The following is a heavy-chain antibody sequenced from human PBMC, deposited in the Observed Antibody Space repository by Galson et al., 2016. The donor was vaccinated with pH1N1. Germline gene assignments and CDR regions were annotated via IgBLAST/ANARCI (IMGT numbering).Heavy chain of an antibody. Sequence: TLSLTCTVSAGSISSNFYFWAWIRQPPGKGLEWIGSVFYHGNTYYNPALKSRVTISVDTSKNELHLSLSSVTAADTAIYYCVRHLARPESGIRNDPFDSWAQGTLVSV. J-gene: IGHJ4*02. D-gene: IGHD3-3*02. CDR1: AGSISSNFYF. V-gene: IGHV4-39*06. CDR2: VFYHGNT. CDR3: VRHLARPESGIRNDPFDS.